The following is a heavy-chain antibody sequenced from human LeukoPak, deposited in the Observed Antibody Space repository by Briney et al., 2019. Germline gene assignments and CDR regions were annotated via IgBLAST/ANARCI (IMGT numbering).Heavy chain of an antibody. J-gene: IGHJ4*02. Sequence: GGSLRLSCAASGFTFSSYAMHWVRQAPSKGLEWVAVISYDGSNKYYADSVKGRFTISRDNPKNTLYLQMNSLRAEDTAVYYCARPLRYCSSTSCYYFDYWGQGTLVTVSS. CDR2: ISYDGSNK. D-gene: IGHD2-2*01. V-gene: IGHV3-30*04. CDR3: ARPLRYCSSTSCYYFDY. CDR1: GFTFSSYA.